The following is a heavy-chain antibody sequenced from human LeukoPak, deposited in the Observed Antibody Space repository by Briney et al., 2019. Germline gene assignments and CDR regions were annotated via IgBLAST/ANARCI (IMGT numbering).Heavy chain of an antibody. CDR2: INWNGGTT. Sequence: GGSLRLSCAASGFTFDDYGMSWVRQAPGKGLEWVSGINWNGGTTGYADSVKGRFTISRDNAKNSLYLQMNSLRAEDTALYHCAGAGLTGSPLVDYWGQGTLVTVSS. D-gene: IGHD1-14*01. J-gene: IGHJ4*02. CDR1: GFTFDDYG. V-gene: IGHV3-20*01. CDR3: AGAGLTGSPLVDY.